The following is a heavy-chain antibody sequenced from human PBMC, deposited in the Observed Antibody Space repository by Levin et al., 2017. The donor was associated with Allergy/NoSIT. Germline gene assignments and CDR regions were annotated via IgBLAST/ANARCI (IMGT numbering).Heavy chain of an antibody. CDR1: GFTFRSYW. CDR3: ARDRGGSILSRYLYYGMDV. V-gene: IGHV3-7*01. Sequence: GGSLRLSCAASGFTFRSYWMSWVRQAPGKGLEWVANIKQDGSEKYYVDSVKGRFTISRDNAKNSLYLQMNSLRAEDTAVYYCARDRGGSILSRYLYYGMDVWGQGTTVTVSS. D-gene: IGHD3-16*01. CDR2: IKQDGSEK. J-gene: IGHJ6*02.